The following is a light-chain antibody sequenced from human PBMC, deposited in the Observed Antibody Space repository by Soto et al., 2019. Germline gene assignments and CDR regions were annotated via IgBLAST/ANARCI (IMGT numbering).Light chain of an antibody. J-gene: IGLJ1*01. CDR3: SSYSTTSTLV. CDR1: SSDVGGYDY. CDR2: EVN. V-gene: IGLV2-14*01. Sequence: QSALTQPASVSGSPGQSVTISCTGASSDVGGYDYVSWYQQHPGKAPKLILYEVNNRPSGVSNHFSGSKSGNTASLIISGLQADDEADYYCSSYSTTSTLVFGSGTKLTV.